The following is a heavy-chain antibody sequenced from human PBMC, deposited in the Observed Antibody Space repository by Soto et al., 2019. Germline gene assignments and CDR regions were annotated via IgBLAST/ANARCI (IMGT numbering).Heavy chain of an antibody. CDR1: GYTFTGYY. J-gene: IGHJ5*02. D-gene: IGHD2-2*01. V-gene: IGHV1-2*02. CDR3: AMVIRYCSSTSCQTGWFDP. Sequence: ASVKVSCKASGYTFTGYYMHWVRQAPGQGLEWMGWINPNSGGTNYAQKFQGRVTMTRDTSISTAYMELSRLRSGDTAVYYCAMVIRYCSSTSCQTGWFDPWGQGTLVTVSS. CDR2: INPNSGGT.